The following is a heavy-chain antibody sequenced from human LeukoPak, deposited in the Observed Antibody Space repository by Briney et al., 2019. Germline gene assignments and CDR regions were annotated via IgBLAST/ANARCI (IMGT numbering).Heavy chain of an antibody. V-gene: IGHV3-21*01. CDR1: GFTFSSYS. Sequence: GGSLRLSCAASGFTFSSYSMNWVRQAPGKGLEWVSSISSSSSYIYYADSVKGRFTISRDNAKNSLYLQMNSLRAEDTAVYYCARDSSSSRNKFDYWDQGTLVTVSS. CDR2: ISSSSSYI. CDR3: ARDSSSSRNKFDY. D-gene: IGHD6-6*01. J-gene: IGHJ4*02.